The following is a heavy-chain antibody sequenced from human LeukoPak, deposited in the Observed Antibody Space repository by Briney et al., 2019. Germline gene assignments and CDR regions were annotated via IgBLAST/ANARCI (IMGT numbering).Heavy chain of an antibody. J-gene: IGHJ4*02. Sequence: GGSLRLSCVVSGFTLSSYYMTWVRQAPGRGPEWVANINQDGSVKQYVDSVKGRFTISRDNAKNSLYLQMNSLRAEDTAVYYCRTRSGPFDYWGQGTLVTVSS. CDR2: INQDGSVK. CDR3: RTRSGPFDY. V-gene: IGHV3-7*05. CDR1: GFTLSSYY. D-gene: IGHD6-25*01.